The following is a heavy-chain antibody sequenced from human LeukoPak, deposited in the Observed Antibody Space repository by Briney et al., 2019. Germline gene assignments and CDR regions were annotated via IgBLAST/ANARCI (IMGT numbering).Heavy chain of an antibody. CDR1: GGSISSSSYY. Sequence: SETLSLTCTVSGGSISSSSYYWGWIRQPPGKGLEWIGSIYYSGSTYYNPSLKSRVTISVDTSKNQFSLKLSSVTAADTAVYYCARQAFTIVAKHFHYYYYYGMDVWGQGTTVTVSS. CDR2: IYYSGST. J-gene: IGHJ6*02. CDR3: ARQAFTIVAKHFHYYYYYGMDV. D-gene: IGHD5-12*01. V-gene: IGHV4-39*01.